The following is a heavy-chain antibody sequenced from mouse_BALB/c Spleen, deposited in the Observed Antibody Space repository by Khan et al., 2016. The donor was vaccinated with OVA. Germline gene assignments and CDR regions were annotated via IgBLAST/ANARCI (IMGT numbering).Heavy chain of an antibody. CDR3: ARQPYYHYNVMDY. CDR2: IWHDGST. Sequence: QVQLKESGPGLVAPSQSLSITCTISGFSLTNYGVHWVRQPPGKGLEWLVVIWHDGSTTYNSALKSRLTISKDNFKSQVFLKMNSLQTDDTAMYFCARQPYYHYNVMDYGGQGTSATVAS. CDR1: GFSLTNYG. D-gene: IGHD2-10*01. J-gene: IGHJ4*01. V-gene: IGHV2-6-1*01.